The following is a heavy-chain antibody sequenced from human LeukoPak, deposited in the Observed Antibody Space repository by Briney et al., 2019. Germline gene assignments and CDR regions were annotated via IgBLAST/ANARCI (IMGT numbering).Heavy chain of an antibody. D-gene: IGHD6-19*01. J-gene: IGHJ4*02. Sequence: SETLSLTCAVYGGSFSGYYWSWIRRPPGKGLEWIGEINHSGSTNYNPSLKSRVTISVDTSKNQFSLKLSSVTAADTAVYYCARGRYSSGWSLHFDYWGQGTLVTVSS. CDR2: INHSGST. CDR3: ARGRYSSGWSLHFDY. V-gene: IGHV4-34*01. CDR1: GGSFSGYY.